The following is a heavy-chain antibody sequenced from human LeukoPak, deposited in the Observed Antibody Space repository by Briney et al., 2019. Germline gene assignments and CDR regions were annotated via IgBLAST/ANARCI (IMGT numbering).Heavy chain of an antibody. Sequence: GASVKVSCKASGGTFSSYAISWVRQAPGQGLEWMGGIIPIFGTANYAQKFQGRVTITADKSTSTAYMELSSLRSEDTAVYYCARDCSSCVSDAFDIWGQGTMVTVS. V-gene: IGHV1-69*06. D-gene: IGHD6-13*01. CDR2: IIPIFGTA. J-gene: IGHJ3*02. CDR3: ARDCSSCVSDAFDI. CDR1: GGTFSSYA.